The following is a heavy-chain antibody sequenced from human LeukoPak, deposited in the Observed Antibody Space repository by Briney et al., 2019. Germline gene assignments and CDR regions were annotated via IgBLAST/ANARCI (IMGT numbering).Heavy chain of an antibody. Sequence: GGRLRLSCAASGFTFSSYGMHWVRQAPGKGLEWVAVISYDGSNKYYADSVKGRFTISRDNSKNTLYLQMNSLRAEDTAVYYCAKDHQRYSSGWYYFDYWGQGTLVTVSS. D-gene: IGHD6-19*01. CDR3: AKDHQRYSSGWYYFDY. J-gene: IGHJ4*02. CDR1: GFTFSSYG. V-gene: IGHV3-30*18. CDR2: ISYDGSNK.